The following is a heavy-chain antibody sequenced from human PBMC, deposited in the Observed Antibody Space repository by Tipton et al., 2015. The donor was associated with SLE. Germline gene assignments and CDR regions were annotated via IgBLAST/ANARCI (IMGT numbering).Heavy chain of an antibody. J-gene: IGHJ4*02. CDR2: INPNNGAT. V-gene: IGHV1-2*06. D-gene: IGHD6-13*01. CDR1: GYTFTGFN. Sequence: QLVQSGAEVMKPGASVKVSCRASGYTFTGFNMNWVRQAPGQGLEWMGRINPNNGATNYAQTFQGRVTMTSDTSISTAYMELSSLRSEDTAMYYCARGMTAADYWGQGTLVTVSS. CDR3: ARGMTAADY.